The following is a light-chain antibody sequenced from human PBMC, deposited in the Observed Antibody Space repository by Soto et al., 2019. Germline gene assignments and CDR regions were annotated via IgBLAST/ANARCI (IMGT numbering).Light chain of an antibody. CDR1: SSNIGAGFD. CDR2: GNN. CDR3: QSYARSLSGGWV. V-gene: IGLV1-40*01. J-gene: IGLJ1*01. Sequence: QSALTQSPSVSGAPGQRVSISCTGTSSNIGAGFDVHWYQQLPATAPKLLIYGNNNRPSGVPDRFSGSKSGTSASLAITGRQAEDEADSYCQSYARSLSGGWVFGAGPKVTAL.